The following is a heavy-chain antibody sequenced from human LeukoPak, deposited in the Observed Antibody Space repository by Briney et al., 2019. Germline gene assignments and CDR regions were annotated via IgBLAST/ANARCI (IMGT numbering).Heavy chain of an antibody. CDR3: ASAYYYDSSGFYY. CDR2: INHSGST. Sequence: SETLSLTCAVYGGSFSGYYWSWIRQPPGKGLEWIGEINHSGSTNYNPSLKSRVTISVDTSKNQFSLKLSSVTAADTAVYYCASAYYYDSSGFYYWGQGTLVTVSS. V-gene: IGHV4-34*01. D-gene: IGHD3-22*01. CDR1: GGSFSGYY. J-gene: IGHJ4*02.